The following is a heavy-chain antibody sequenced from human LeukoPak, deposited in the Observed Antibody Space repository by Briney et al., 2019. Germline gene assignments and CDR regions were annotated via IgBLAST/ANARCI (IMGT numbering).Heavy chain of an antibody. J-gene: IGHJ4*02. D-gene: IGHD3-22*01. V-gene: IGHV1-2*06. CDR1: GGTFSSYA. CDR2: INPNSGGT. CDR3: ATQDYYDSSGYFPWDY. Sequence: ASVKVSCKASGGTFSSYAISWVRQAPGQGLEWMGRINPNSGGTNYAQKFQGRVTMTRDTSISTAYMELSRLRSDDTAVYYCATQDYYDSSGYFPWDYWGQGTLVTVSS.